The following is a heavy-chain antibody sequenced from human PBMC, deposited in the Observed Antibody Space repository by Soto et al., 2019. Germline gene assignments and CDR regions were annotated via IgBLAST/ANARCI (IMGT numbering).Heavy chain of an antibody. D-gene: IGHD4-4*01. CDR3: ARVSYSYFDY. CDR2: ISSSSSTI. Sequence: EVQLVESGGGLVQPGGSLRLSCAASGFTFSSSNMNWVRQAPGKGLEWVSYISSSSSTIYYADSVKDRFTISRDNAKNSLYLQMNSLRDEDTAVYYCARVSYSYFDYWGQGTLVTVSS. J-gene: IGHJ4*02. V-gene: IGHV3-48*02. CDR1: GFTFSSSN.